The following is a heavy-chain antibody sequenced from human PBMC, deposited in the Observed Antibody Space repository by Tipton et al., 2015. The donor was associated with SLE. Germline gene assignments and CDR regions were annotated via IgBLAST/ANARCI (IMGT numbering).Heavy chain of an antibody. CDR1: GFTFSSYW. Sequence: SGFTFSSYWMGWVRQAPGKGLEWVANIKQDGSEKYYVDSVKGRFTISRDNSKNSLYLQMNSLRIEDTALYYCAKDGPSSDYFDYWGQGTLVTVSS. CDR2: IKQDGSEK. V-gene: IGHV3-7*03. J-gene: IGHJ4*02. CDR3: AKDGPSSDYFDY.